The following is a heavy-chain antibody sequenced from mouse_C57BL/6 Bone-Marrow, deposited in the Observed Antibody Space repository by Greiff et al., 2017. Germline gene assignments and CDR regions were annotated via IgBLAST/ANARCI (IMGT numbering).Heavy chain of an antibody. CDR3: ARDYYGCFDY. Sequence: VQLQQPGAELVMPGASVKLSCNASGYTFTSYWMHWVKQRPGQGLEWIGEIDPSDSYTKYNQKFKVKSTLTVDKSSSTSYMPLSSLTSADSAVYYCARDYYGCFDYWGQGTTLTVSS. V-gene: IGHV1-69*01. CDR1: GYTFTSYW. J-gene: IGHJ2*01. D-gene: IGHD1-1*01. CDR2: IDPSDSYT.